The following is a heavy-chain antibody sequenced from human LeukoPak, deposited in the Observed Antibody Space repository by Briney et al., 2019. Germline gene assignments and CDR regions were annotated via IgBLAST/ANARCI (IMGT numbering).Heavy chain of an antibody. J-gene: IGHJ3*02. D-gene: IGHD5-12*01. CDR3: ARGFVGRGYSGYDWPNAFDI. CDR1: GGSISSSSYY. Sequence: SETLSLTCTVSGGSISSSSYYWGWIRQPPGKGLEWIGSIYYSGSTYYNPSLKSRVTISVDTSKNQFSLKLSSVTAADTAVYYCARGFVGRGYSGYDWPNAFDIWGQGTMVTVSS. V-gene: IGHV4-39*07. CDR2: IYYSGST.